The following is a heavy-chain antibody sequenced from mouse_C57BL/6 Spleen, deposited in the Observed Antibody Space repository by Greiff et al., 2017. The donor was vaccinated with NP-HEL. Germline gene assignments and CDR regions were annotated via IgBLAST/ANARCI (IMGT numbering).Heavy chain of an antibody. Sequence: QVQLQQPGAELVKPGASVKLSCKASGYTFTSYWMHWVKQRPGRGLEWIGRIDPNSGGTKYNEKFKSKATLTVDKPSSTAYIQLSSLTSEDSAVYYCARPSYGGSCWYFDVWGTGTTVTVSS. J-gene: IGHJ1*03. V-gene: IGHV1-72*01. CDR1: GYTFTSYW. D-gene: IGHD1-1*01. CDR3: ARPSYGGSCWYFDV. CDR2: IDPNSGGT.